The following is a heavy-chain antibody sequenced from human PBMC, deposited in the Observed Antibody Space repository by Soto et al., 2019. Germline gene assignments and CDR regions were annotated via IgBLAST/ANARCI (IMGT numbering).Heavy chain of an antibody. J-gene: IGHJ6*02. V-gene: IGHV3-23*01. CDR3: AKDALGDYFYYGMDV. CDR2: ISDSGGRT. Sequence: EVQLLESGGGLVQPGGSLRLSCAVSGFTFNNYAMNWVRQAPGKGLEWVSSISDSGGRTYYAESVKGRFTISRDNSKNTLYLQMNSLRAEDTAIYYCAKDALGDYFYYGMDVWGQGTTVTVSS. CDR1: GFTFNNYA.